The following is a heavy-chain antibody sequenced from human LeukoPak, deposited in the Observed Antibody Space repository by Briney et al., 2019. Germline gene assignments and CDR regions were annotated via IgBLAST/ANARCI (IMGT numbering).Heavy chain of an antibody. CDR3: ARRRPGYCSGGSCYGYYFDY. V-gene: IGHV5-51*01. Sequence: GESLKISFKGSGYSLTSYWLGRGRQMPGKGLEWMGIIYPGVSDSKNSPSFQGQVTISADKSISTAYLQWSSLEASDTAMYYCARRRPGYCSGGSCYGYYFDYWGQGTLVTVSS. CDR2: IYPGVSDS. J-gene: IGHJ4*02. CDR1: GYSLTSYW. D-gene: IGHD2-15*01.